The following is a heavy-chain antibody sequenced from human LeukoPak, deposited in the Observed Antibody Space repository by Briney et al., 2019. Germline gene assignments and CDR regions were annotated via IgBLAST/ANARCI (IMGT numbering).Heavy chain of an antibody. CDR3: ARESGGNTPYYFDY. D-gene: IGHD2-2*02. CDR2: MNPNSGNT. J-gene: IGHJ4*02. CDR1: GYTFTSYD. Sequence: ASVKVSCKASGYTFTSYDINWVRQATGQGLEWMGWMNPNSGNTGYAQKLQGRVTLTRNTSISTAYMELSRLRSEDTAVYYCARESGGNTPYYFDYWGQGTLVTVSS. V-gene: IGHV1-8*01.